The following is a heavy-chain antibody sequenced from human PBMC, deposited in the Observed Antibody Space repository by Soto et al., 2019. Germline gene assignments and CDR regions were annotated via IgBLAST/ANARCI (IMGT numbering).Heavy chain of an antibody. CDR2: INHNSGGT. J-gene: IGHJ5*02. V-gene: IGHV1-2*02. D-gene: IGHD5-12*01. Sequence: EASVKVSCKASGYTFTGYYMHWVRQAPGQGLEWMGWINHNSGGTNYAQKFQGRVTMTRDTSISTAYMELSRLRSDDTAVYYCARDFTFESGYDLVAPWFDPWGQGTLVTVSS. CDR1: GYTFTGYY. CDR3: ARDFTFESGYDLVAPWFDP.